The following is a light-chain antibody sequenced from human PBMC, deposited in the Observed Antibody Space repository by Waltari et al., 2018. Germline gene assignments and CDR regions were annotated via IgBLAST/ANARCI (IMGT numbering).Light chain of an antibody. J-gene: IGKJ1*01. CDR3: MQALQTTWT. Sequence: EIVMTQSPLSLPVTPGEPASIPCRSSQSLLHSNGYNYLDWYLQKPGQSPQLLIYLGSTRDSGVPDRFSGSGSGTDFTLKISRVEAEDVWVYFCMQALQTTWTFGQGTKVEIK. CDR2: LGS. CDR1: QSLLHSNGYNY. V-gene: IGKV2-28*01.